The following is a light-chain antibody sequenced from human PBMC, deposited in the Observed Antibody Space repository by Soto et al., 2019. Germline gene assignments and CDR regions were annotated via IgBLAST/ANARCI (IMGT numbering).Light chain of an antibody. Sequence: DIVLTQSPLSLPVTPGEPASVSCRSSQGLLHSNGYNYLDWYLQKPGQSPQLLIYLGSTRASGVPDRFSGSGSGTDFTLKISRVEAEDVGIYYCMQALETPFTFGPGTKVEI. CDR1: QGLLHSNGYNY. V-gene: IGKV2-28*01. CDR3: MQALETPFT. J-gene: IGKJ3*01. CDR2: LGS.